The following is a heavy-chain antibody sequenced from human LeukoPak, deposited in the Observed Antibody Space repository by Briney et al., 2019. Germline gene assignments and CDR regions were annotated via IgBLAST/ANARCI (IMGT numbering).Heavy chain of an antibody. CDR3: AREISHYYDSSGYPSEGDY. V-gene: IGHV1-8*02. J-gene: IGHJ4*02. CDR1: GGTFSSYA. Sequence: ASVKVSCKASGGTFSSYAISWVRQATGQGLEWMGWMNPNSGNTGYAQKFQGRVTMTRNTSISTAYMELSSLRSEDTAVYYCAREISHYYDSSGYPSEGDYWGQGTLVTVSS. CDR2: MNPNSGNT. D-gene: IGHD3-22*01.